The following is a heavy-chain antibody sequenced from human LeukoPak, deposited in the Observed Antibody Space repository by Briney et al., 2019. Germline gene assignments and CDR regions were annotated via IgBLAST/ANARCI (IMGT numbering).Heavy chain of an antibody. Sequence: GASVKVSCKASGYTFTSYYMHWVRQAPGQGLEWMGIINPSGGSTSYAQKFQGRVTMTRDMSTSTVYMELSSLRSEDTAVYYCARVGGSYYDYYYYMDVWGKGTTVTVSS. D-gene: IGHD1-26*01. J-gene: IGHJ6*03. CDR2: INPSGGST. CDR1: GYTFTSYY. CDR3: ARVGGSYYDYYYYMDV. V-gene: IGHV1-46*01.